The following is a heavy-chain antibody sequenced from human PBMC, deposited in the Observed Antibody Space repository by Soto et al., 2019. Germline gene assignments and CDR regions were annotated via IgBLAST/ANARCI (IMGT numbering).Heavy chain of an antibody. CDR2: ISAYNGNT. CDR1: GYTFTSYG. J-gene: IGHJ4*02. Sequence: ASVKVSCKASGYTFTSYGISWVRQAPGQGLEWMGWISAYNGNTNYAQKLQGRVTMTTDTSTSTAYMELRSLRSEDTAVYYCARAPGGGYSYGSFDYWGQGTLVTVSS. CDR3: ARAPGGGYSYGSFDY. V-gene: IGHV1-18*01. D-gene: IGHD5-18*01.